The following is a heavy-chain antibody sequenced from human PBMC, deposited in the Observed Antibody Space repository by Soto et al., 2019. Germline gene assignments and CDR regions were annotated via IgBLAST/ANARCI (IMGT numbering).Heavy chain of an antibody. CDR1: GGSISSGDYY. V-gene: IGHV4-30-4*01. CDR2: IYYSGST. D-gene: IGHD3-9*01. J-gene: IGHJ6*02. CDR3: ARGPYDILTQYYYGMDV. Sequence: PSETLSLTCTVSGGSISSGDYYWSWIRQPPGKGLEWIGYIYYSGSTYYNPSLKSRVTISVDTSKNQFSLKLSSVTAADTAVYYCARGPYDILTQYYYGMDVWGQGTTVTVS.